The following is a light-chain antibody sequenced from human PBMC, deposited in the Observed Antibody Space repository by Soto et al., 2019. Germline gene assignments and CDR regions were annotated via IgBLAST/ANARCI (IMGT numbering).Light chain of an antibody. V-gene: IGLV1-44*01. J-gene: IGLJ2*01. CDR3: AAWDDSLRGRL. CDR1: NSNIGTNT. CDR2: NNN. Sequence: QSVLTQPPSTSGAPGQMVTISCSGDNSNIGTNTVNWYRQVPGAAPQLLIYNNNQRPSGISGRFSGSKSGTSASLAISGLQSDDEAYYYCAAWDDSLRGRLFGGGTKVTVL.